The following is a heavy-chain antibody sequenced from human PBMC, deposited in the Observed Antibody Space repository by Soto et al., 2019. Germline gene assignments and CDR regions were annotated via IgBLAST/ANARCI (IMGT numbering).Heavy chain of an antibody. CDR3: ARRLARCHPRSDALVTMVRGAVDY. Sequence: QVQLQQWGAGLLKPSETLSLTCAVYGGSFSGYYWSWIRQPPGKGLEWIGEINHSGSTNYNPSLKRRVTISVDTSNNQFSLKRSSVTAADTAVYYCARRLARCHPRSDALVTMVRGAVDYWGQGTLVTVSS. CDR2: INHSGST. CDR1: GGSFSGYY. D-gene: IGHD3-10*01. V-gene: IGHV4-34*01. J-gene: IGHJ4*02.